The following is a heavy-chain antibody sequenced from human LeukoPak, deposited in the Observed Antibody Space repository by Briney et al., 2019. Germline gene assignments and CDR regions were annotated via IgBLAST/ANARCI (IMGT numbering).Heavy chain of an antibody. CDR1: GGSISSSSYY. D-gene: IGHD2-15*01. CDR2: IYYSGST. Sequence: SETLSLTCTVSGGSISSSSYYWGWIRQPPGKGLEWIGSIYYSGSTYYNPSLKSRVTISVDTSKNQFSLKLSSVTAADTAVYYCARDRPPRYFVVVVAADRWFDPWGQGTLVTVSS. V-gene: IGHV4-39*07. CDR3: ARDRPPRYFVVVVAADRWFDP. J-gene: IGHJ5*02.